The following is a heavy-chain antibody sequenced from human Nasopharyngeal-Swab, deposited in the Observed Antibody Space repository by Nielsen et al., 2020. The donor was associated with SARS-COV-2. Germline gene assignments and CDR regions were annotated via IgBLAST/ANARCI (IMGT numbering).Heavy chain of an antibody. D-gene: IGHD3-9*01. CDR3: ARDRHGYDILTGYRRANNWFDP. V-gene: IGHV3-11*04. CDR2: ISSSGSTI. CDR1: GFTFSDYY. Sequence: GESLKISCAASGFTFSDYYMSWIRQAPGKGLEWVSYISSSGSTIYYADSVKGRFTISRDNAKTSLYLQMNSLRAEDTAVYYCARDRHGYDILTGYRRANNWFDPWGQGTLVTVSS. J-gene: IGHJ5*02.